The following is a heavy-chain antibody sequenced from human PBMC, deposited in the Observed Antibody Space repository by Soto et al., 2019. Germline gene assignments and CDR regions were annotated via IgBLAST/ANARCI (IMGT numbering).Heavy chain of an antibody. Sequence: ASVKVSCKASGYTFTSYAMHWVRQAPGQMLEWIGWINAGNGNTKYSQKFQGRVTITRDTSASTAYMELSSLRFEVTAVYYCAREGFYDSYFDYWGQGTLVTVSS. V-gene: IGHV1-3*01. D-gene: IGHD3-22*01. J-gene: IGHJ4*02. CDR2: INAGNGNT. CDR3: AREGFYDSYFDY. CDR1: GYTFTSYA.